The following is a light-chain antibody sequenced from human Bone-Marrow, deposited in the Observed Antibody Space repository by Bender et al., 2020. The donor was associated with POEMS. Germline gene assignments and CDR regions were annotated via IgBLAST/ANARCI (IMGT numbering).Light chain of an antibody. Sequence: QSVLTQPPSASGTPGQRVTISCSGGSIGRNPINWYQQLPGTAPRLVIYADDRRPSGVPNRFSASKSGSSASLAISGLRSEDEADYYCAAWDDSLSGLVFGGETKLTVL. J-gene: IGLJ3*02. CDR3: AAWDDSLSGLV. V-gene: IGLV1-47*02. CDR1: SIGRNP. CDR2: ADD.